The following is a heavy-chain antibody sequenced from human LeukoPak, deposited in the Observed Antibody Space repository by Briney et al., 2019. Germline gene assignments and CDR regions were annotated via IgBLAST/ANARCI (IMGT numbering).Heavy chain of an antibody. CDR3: ARGDDYGDY. Sequence: SETLSLTCNVSGGPISGSSYLWGWIRQSPAKGLEWMGSIYYSGDTFYNPSLKSRLTISVDTSKNQFSLKLTSVTAADTAVYYCARGDDYGDYWGQGTLVTVSS. CDR2: IYYSGDT. CDR1: GGPISGSSYL. V-gene: IGHV4-39*07. J-gene: IGHJ4*02. D-gene: IGHD5-24*01.